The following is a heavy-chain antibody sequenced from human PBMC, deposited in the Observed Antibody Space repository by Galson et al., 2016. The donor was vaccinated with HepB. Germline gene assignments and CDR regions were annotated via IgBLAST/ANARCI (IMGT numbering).Heavy chain of an antibody. D-gene: IGHD6-19*01. CDR2: ISDSSSHI. J-gene: IGHJ3*02. CDR3: MRSYGQRLANDAFDI. Sequence: SLRLSCAASGFSFTTYSMNWVRQAPGKGLEWVSYISDSSSHIYYAGSVKGRFTISRDSAKNSLYLQMNSLRDEDTAVYYGMRSYGQRLANDAFDIRGQGTLVSVSS. V-gene: IGHV3-48*02. CDR1: GFSFTTYS.